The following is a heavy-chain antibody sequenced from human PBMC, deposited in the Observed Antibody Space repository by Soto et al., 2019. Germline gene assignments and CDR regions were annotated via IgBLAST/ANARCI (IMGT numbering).Heavy chain of an antibody. J-gene: IGHJ5*02. CDR2: IKSKTRGGTT. Sequence: GGSLRLSCAASGFTFDNAWMSWFRQAPGKGLEWVGRIKSKTRGGTTEYAAAVKGRFTISRDDSKNTLYLQMNSLKTEDTAVYSCDNPTSIVVPGSFDRWGQGTLVTVSS. CDR1: GFTFDNAW. D-gene: IGHD2-21*01. V-gene: IGHV3-15*01. CDR3: DNPTSIVVPGSFDR.